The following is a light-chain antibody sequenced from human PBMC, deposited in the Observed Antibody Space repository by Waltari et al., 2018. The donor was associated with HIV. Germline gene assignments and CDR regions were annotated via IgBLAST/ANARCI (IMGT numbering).Light chain of an antibody. CDR3: QQYGGSPPGT. Sequence: EIVLTQSPGTLSLSPGERATLSCRASETITSTYLAWYHQKPGQAPRLLIYGASSRATGVPDTFSGGGSGTDFTLTISRLEPEDFGVYYCQQYGGSPPGTFGQGTRVEI. V-gene: IGKV3-20*01. J-gene: IGKJ1*01. CDR1: ETITSTY. CDR2: GAS.